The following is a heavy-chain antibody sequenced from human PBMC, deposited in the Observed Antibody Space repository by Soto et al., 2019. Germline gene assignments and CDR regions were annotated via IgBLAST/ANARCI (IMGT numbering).Heavy chain of an antibody. CDR3: VRDSGDYPDY. J-gene: IGHJ4*02. CDR1: GFNFRAYS. V-gene: IGHV3-48*01. CDR2: ISSTSTTL. Sequence: EVQLVESGGGLVQPGEPLRLSCVVSGFNFRAYSMNWVRQAPGKGLEWISYISSTSTTLYYADSVKGRFTISRDTDQKSLFLQMNSLRAEDTAVYYCVRDSGDYPDYWGQGTQVTVSS. D-gene: IGHD4-17*01.